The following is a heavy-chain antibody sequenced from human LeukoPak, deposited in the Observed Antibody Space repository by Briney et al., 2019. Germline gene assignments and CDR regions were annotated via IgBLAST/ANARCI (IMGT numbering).Heavy chain of an antibody. J-gene: IGHJ4*02. CDR1: GYSFTSYW. CDR2: IYPGDSDT. V-gene: IGHV5-51*01. CDR3: ARSRDWNYDY. D-gene: IGHD1-7*01. Sequence: GESLKISCKGSGYSFTSYWIGWVRQMPGRGLEWMGIIYPGDSDTRYSPSFQGQVTISADKSINTAYLQWNSLKASDTAIYYCARSRDWNYDYWGQGTLVTVSS.